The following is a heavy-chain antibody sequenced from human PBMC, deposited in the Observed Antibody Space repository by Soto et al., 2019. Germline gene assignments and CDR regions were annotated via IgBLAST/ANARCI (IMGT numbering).Heavy chain of an antibody. CDR1: GFTFDDYA. Sequence: EVQLVESGGGLVQPGRSLRLSCAASGFTFDDYAMHWVRQAPGKGLEWVSGISWNSGSIGYVDSVKGRFTISRDNAKNSLYLQMNSLRAEDTALYYCAKDTSATVTTPADYWGQGTLVTVSS. V-gene: IGHV3-9*01. CDR2: ISWNSGSI. J-gene: IGHJ4*02. D-gene: IGHD4-17*01. CDR3: AKDTSATVTTPADY.